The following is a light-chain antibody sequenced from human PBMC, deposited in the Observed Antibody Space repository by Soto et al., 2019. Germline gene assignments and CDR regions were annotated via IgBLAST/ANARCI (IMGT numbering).Light chain of an antibody. CDR3: QVHNDWPIT. CDR2: GAY. CDR1: QSVSSSY. Sequence: TESLAGEERRTRWCPASQSVSSSYLAWYQQKPGQAPRLLIYGAYSRATGITARFSGSGSGRDFTLTISIVDPEDFAVYSCQVHNDWPITVGEGTRLEIK. V-gene: IGKV3D-20*02. J-gene: IGKJ5*01.